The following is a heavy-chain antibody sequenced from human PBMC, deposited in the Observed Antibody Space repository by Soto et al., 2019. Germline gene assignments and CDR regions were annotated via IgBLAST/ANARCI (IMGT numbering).Heavy chain of an antibody. D-gene: IGHD3-10*01. V-gene: IGHV4-34*01. CDR3: ASGLIVWFGELSRRGGYYYYMDV. CDR2: INDTGNI. CDR1: GGSFSGYQ. J-gene: IGHJ6*03. Sequence: QVQLQQWGAGLLKPSETLSLTCAVYGGSFSGYQWTWIRQTPGKGLEWIGEINDTGNINYNPSLKSRVTIFRDTHKKQIPLKLSSVTAAHTAVYYCASGLIVWFGELSRRGGYYYYMDVWGKGTTVTVSS.